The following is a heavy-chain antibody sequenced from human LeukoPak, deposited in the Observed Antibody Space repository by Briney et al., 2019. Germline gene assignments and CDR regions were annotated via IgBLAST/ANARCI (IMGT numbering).Heavy chain of an antibody. CDR3: ARDLYYDSSGYYHFDY. CDR1: GGTFSSYA. CDR2: IIPILGIA. V-gene: IGHV1-69*04. Sequence: SVKVSSKASGGTFSSYAISWVRQAPGQGLEWMGRIIPILGIANYAQKFQGRVTITADKSTSTAYMELSSLRSEDTAVYYCARDLYYDSSGYYHFDYWGQGTLVTVSS. J-gene: IGHJ4*02. D-gene: IGHD3-22*01.